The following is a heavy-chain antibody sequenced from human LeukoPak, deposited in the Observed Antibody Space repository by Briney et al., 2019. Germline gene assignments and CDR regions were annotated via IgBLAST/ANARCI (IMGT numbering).Heavy chain of an antibody. CDR1: GYTFTGYY. V-gene: IGHV1-2*02. J-gene: IGHJ4*02. Sequence: ASVKVSCKASGYTFTGYYMHWVRQAPGQGLEWMGWINPNSGGTNYAQKFQGRVTMTRDTSISTAYMELSRLRPDDTAVYYCARGRGYSGYDPFTFDYWGQGTLVTVSS. CDR2: INPNSGGT. D-gene: IGHD5-12*01. CDR3: ARGRGYSGYDPFTFDY.